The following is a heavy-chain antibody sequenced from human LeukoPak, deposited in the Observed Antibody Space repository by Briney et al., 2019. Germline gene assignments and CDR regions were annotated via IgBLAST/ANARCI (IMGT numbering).Heavy chain of an antibody. CDR3: AKEVNSLRYFDWYAFDI. J-gene: IGHJ3*02. CDR1: GFTFSSDG. D-gene: IGHD3-9*01. V-gene: IGHV3-30*18. CDR2: ISYDGSNK. Sequence: PGRSLRLSCAASGFTFSSDGMHWVRQAPGKGLEWVAVISYDGSNKYYADSVKGRFTISRDNSKNTLYLQMNSLRAEDTAVYYCAKEVNSLRYFDWYAFDIWGQGTMVTVSS.